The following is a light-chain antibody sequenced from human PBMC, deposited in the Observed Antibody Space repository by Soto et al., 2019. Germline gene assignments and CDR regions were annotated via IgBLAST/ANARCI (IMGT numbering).Light chain of an antibody. J-gene: IGLJ1*01. CDR3: TSYAGGNNV. Sequence: QSVLTQPPSASGSPGQSVTISCTGTSSDVGGYNYVSWYQQHPGKVPKLIIYEVNKRPSGVPDRFSGSKSGNTASLIVAGLQAEDEADDYCTSYAGGNNVFGTGTKVTVL. CDR1: SSDVGGYNY. V-gene: IGLV2-8*01. CDR2: EVN.